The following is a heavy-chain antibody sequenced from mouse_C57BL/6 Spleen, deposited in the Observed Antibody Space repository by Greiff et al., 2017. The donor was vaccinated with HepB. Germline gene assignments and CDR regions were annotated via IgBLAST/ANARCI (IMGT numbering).Heavy chain of an antibody. CDR1: GFTFSDYY. J-gene: IGHJ3*01. V-gene: IGHV5-12*01. D-gene: IGHD2-2*01. CDR3: ARHGGYDGFAY. CDR2: ISNGGGST. Sequence: EVKLEESGGGLVQPGGSLKLSCAASGFTFSDYYMYWVRQTPEKRLEWVAYISNGGGSTYYPDTVKGRFTISRDNAKNTLYLQMSRLKSEDTAMYYCARHGGYDGFAYWGQGTLVTVSA.